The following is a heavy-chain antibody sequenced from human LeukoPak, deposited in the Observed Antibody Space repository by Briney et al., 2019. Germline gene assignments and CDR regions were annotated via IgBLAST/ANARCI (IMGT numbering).Heavy chain of an antibody. CDR3: ARPTYYDFWSGYYDRDVDAFDI. CDR2: IYPGDSDT. D-gene: IGHD3-3*01. CDR1: GYSFTSYW. V-gene: IGHV5-51*01. J-gene: IGHJ3*02. Sequence: GESLKISCKGSGYSFTSYWIGWVRQMPGKGLEWMRIIYPGDSDTRYSPSFQGQVTISADKSISTAYLQWSNLKASDTAMYYCARPTYYDFWSGYYDRDVDAFDIWGQGTMVTVSS.